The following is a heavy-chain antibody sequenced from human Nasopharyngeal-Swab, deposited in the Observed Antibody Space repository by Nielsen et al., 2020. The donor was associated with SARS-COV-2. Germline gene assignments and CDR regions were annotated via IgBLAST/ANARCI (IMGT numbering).Heavy chain of an antibody. D-gene: IGHD6-19*01. J-gene: IGHJ4*02. V-gene: IGHV1-2*06. CDR2: LNPNSGDS. CDR3: ARDHSSVNPNFYFDH. CDR1: GYFSRSYG. Sequence: ASVLVSCKASGYFSRSYGINWVRHAPGQRLVWMGRLNPNSGDSKLPQKFQGRVTFTRHTYINTAYMVLSRLTSDDTAVFFCARDHSSVNPNFYFDHWGQGTQVTVSS.